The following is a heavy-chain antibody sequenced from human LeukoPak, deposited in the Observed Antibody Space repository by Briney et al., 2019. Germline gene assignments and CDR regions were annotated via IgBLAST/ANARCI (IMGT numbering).Heavy chain of an antibody. CDR2: INHSGST. V-gene: IGHV4-34*01. CDR3: AIGWRVRGPDY. Sequence: SATLSPTCAVYGGSFSGYYWSWIRPPPGKGLEWIGEINHSGSTNYNPSLKSRVTISVDTSKNPFSLKLSSVTAADTAVYYCAIGWRVRGPDYWGQGTRVTVSS. J-gene: IGHJ4*02. D-gene: IGHD3-10*01. CDR1: GGSFSGYY.